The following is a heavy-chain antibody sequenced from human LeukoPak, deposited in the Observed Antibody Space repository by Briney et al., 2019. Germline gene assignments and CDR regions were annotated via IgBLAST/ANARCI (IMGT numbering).Heavy chain of an antibody. Sequence: PSETLSLTCTVSGLSISANSWSWIRQPPGKGLEWIGYIYYSGSTYYNPSLKSRVTISVDTSKNQFSLKLSSVTAADTAVYYCAREGGRYCSSTSCERGFDYWGQGTLVTVSS. CDR2: IYYSGST. CDR1: GLSISANS. D-gene: IGHD2-2*01. V-gene: IGHV4-59*12. CDR3: AREGGRYCSSTSCERGFDY. J-gene: IGHJ4*02.